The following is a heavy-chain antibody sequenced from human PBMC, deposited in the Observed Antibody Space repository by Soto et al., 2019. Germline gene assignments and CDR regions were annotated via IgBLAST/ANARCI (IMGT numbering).Heavy chain of an antibody. V-gene: IGHV1-2*04. CDR1: GYTFTGYY. D-gene: IGHD2-15*01. J-gene: IGHJ6*02. CDR2: INPNSGGT. Sequence: GASVKVSCKASGYTFTGYYMHWVRQAPGQGLEWMGWINPNSGGTNYAQKFQGWVTMTRDTSISTAYMELSRLRSDDTAVYYCARVLSCSRGSCNYGMDVWGQGTTVTVSS. CDR3: ARVLSCSRGSCNYGMDV.